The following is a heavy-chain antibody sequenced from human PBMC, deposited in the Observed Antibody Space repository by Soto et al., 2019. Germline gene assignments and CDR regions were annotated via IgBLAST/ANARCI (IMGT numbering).Heavy chain of an antibody. V-gene: IGHV3-30*03. Sequence: QAQLVESGGAVVQPGRSLRLSCAASGFTFNRYGMHWVRQAPGMGLEWVAVTSYDGSNKYYAGSLKGRFAISRDNSKNTLYLEMNSLRDEDTAVYYCARTRASFDYYFYYGMDVWGQGTTVTVSS. CDR1: GFTFNRYG. J-gene: IGHJ6*02. CDR2: TSYDGSNK. CDR3: ARTRASFDYYFYYGMDV.